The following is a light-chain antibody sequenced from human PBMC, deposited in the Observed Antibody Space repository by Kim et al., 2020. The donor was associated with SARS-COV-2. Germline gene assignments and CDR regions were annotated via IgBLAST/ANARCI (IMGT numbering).Light chain of an antibody. CDR3: QHHSTYPIT. CDR1: QGIGGW. Sequence: SVEGSGTFTSRANQGIGGWLAWYQQKPGKAPKLLIYDASSVESGVPARFSGSGSGTEFTLTISSLQPDDSATYYCQHHSTYPITFGQGTRLEIK. CDR2: DAS. V-gene: IGKV1-5*01. J-gene: IGKJ5*01.